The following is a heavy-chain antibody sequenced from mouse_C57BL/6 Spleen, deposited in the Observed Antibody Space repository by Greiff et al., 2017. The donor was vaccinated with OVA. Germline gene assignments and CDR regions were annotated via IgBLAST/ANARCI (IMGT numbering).Heavy chain of an antibody. J-gene: IGHJ1*03. CDR1: GFTFSSYA. CDR3: TRGLRPVYFDV. Sequence: DVHLVESGEGLVKPGGSLKLSCAASGFTFSSYAMSWVRQTPEKRLEWVAYISSGGDYIYYADTVKGRFTISRDNARNTLYLQMSSLKSEDTAMYYCTRGLRPVYFDVWGTGTTVTVSS. CDR2: ISSGGDYI. V-gene: IGHV5-9-1*02. D-gene: IGHD1-2*01.